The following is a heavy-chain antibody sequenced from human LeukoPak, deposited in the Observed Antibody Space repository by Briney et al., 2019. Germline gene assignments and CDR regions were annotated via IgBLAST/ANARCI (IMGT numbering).Heavy chain of an antibody. CDR2: IHPNSGDT. Sequence: GASVKVSCKASGYTFAAYNIHWVRQAPGQGLEWMGRIHPNSGDTNYAQNFEGRVTMTRDTSISTAYMELTRLRSDDTAVYYCASLLTIFGVANWGQGTLVTVSS. V-gene: IGHV1-2*06. J-gene: IGHJ4*02. CDR3: ASLLTIFGVAN. D-gene: IGHD3-3*01. CDR1: GYTFAAYN.